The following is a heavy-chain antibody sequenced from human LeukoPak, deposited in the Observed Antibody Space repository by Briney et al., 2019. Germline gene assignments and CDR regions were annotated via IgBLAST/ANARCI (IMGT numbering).Heavy chain of an antibody. V-gene: IGHV1-18*01. CDR3: ASGISRRGVIDY. CDR2: ISAYNGNT. CDR1: GYTFTSYG. J-gene: IGHJ4*02. Sequence: ASVKVSCKASGYTFTSYGISWVRQAPGQGLEWMGWISAYNGNTNYAQKLQGRVTMTTDTSTSTAYMELSRLRSDDTAVYYCASGISRRGVIDYWGQGTLVTVSS. D-gene: IGHD3-10*01.